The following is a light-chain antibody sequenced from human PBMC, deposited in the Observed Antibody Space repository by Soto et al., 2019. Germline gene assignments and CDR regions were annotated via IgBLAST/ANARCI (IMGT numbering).Light chain of an antibody. CDR2: EVS. V-gene: IGLV2-14*01. J-gene: IGLJ1*01. CDR1: SSDVGTSNY. Sequence: QSALTQPASVSGSPGQSITISCTGTSSDVGTSNYISWYQQHPGKAPKLMIYEVSSRPSGISNRFSGSKSGNTASLTISGLQAEDEADYYCTSFTRSGPADVFGTGTKLTVL. CDR3: TSFTRSGPADV.